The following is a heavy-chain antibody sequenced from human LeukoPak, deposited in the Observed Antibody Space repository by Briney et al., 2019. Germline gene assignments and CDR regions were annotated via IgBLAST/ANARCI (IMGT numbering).Heavy chain of an antibody. CDR3: ARVRYYDSSGHYNAFDI. J-gene: IGHJ3*02. V-gene: IGHV4-31*03. CDR1: GGSISSGGYY. CDR2: THYSGST. Sequence: SETLSLTCTVSGGSISSGGYYWSWIRQHPGKGLEWIGYTHYSGSTYNNPSLKSRVTISLDTSKNHFSLRLSSVTAADTAVYYCARVRYYDSSGHYNAFDIWGQGTMVTVSS. D-gene: IGHD3-22*01.